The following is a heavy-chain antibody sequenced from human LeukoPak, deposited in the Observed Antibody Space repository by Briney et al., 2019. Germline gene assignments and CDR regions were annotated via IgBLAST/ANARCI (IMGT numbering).Heavy chain of an antibody. CDR3: ARWRAAYYYDSSGYSRYYGMDV. D-gene: IGHD3-22*01. CDR2: INHSGST. Sequence: PSETLSLTCAVYGGSFSGYYWSWIRQPPGKGLEWIGEINHSGSTNYNPSLKSRVTISVDTSKNQFSLKLSSVTAADTAVYYCARWRAAYYYDSSGYSRYYGMDVWGQGTTVTVSS. J-gene: IGHJ6*02. V-gene: IGHV4-34*01. CDR1: GGSFSGYY.